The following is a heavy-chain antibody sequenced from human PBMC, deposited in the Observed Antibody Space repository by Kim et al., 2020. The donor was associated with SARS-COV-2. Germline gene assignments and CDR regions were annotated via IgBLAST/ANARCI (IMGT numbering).Heavy chain of an antibody. V-gene: IGHV3-21*01. CDR2: ISSSSSYI. J-gene: IGHJ4*02. D-gene: IGHD3-10*01. Sequence: GGSLRLSCAASGFTFSSYSMNWVRQAPGKGLEWVSSISSSSSYIYYADSVKGRFTISRDNAKNSLYLQMNSLRAEDTAVYYCARVGRLWFGELSGEDYWGQGTLVTVSS. CDR1: GFTFSSYS. CDR3: ARVGRLWFGELSGEDY.